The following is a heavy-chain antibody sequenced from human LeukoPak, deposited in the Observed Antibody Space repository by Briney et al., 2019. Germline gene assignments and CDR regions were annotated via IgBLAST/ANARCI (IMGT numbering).Heavy chain of an antibody. CDR3: ARGLVCSSGYYYGMDV. Sequence: SETLSLTCTVSGGSISNFYWSWVRQPAGKGLEWIGRIYTSGSTNYNPSLKSRVTMSFDTSKNQFSLKLSSVTAADTAIYYCARGLVCSSGYYYGMDVWGQGTTVTVSS. V-gene: IGHV4-4*07. J-gene: IGHJ6*02. CDR1: GGSISNFY. D-gene: IGHD6-19*01. CDR2: IYTSGST.